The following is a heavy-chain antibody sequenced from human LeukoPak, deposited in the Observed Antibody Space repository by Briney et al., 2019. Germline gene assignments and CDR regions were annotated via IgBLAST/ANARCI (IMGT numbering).Heavy chain of an antibody. V-gene: IGHV3-30*01. D-gene: IGHD1-1*01. CDR1: GFTFSSNA. Sequence: GGSLRLSCAAAGFTFSSNAMHWVRQAPGKGPEWVAFISYDGNSEFYADSVKGRFTISRDNSKNTMFMKKNSLKVEDTAVYYCARRNAARDTCDFDYWGQGTLVTVSS. J-gene: IGHJ4*02. CDR2: ISYDGNSE. CDR3: ARRNAARDTCDFDY.